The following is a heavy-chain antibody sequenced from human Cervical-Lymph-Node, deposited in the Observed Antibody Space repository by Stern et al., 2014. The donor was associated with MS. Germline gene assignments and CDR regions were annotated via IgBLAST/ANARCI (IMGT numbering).Heavy chain of an antibody. V-gene: IGHV1-18*01. D-gene: IGHD2-15*01. CDR1: GYTFTSYG. CDR2: NSACNGNK. J-gene: IGHJ3*02. Sequence: VQLLESGAEVKKPGASVKVSCKASGYTFTSYGISWVRQAPGQGLEWMGWNSACNGNKNYTQKLQGRVTMTTDTTTSTAYMELRSLRSDDTAVYYCARGLLGSENAFDIWGQGTMVTVSS. CDR3: ARGLLGSENAFDI.